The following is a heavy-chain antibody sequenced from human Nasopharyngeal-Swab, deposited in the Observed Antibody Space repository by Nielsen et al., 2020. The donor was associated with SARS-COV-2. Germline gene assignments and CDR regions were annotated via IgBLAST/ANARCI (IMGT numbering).Heavy chain of an antibody. CDR2: IGTAGDT. V-gene: IGHV3-13*01. D-gene: IGHD3-10*01. CDR3: ARANLGYYYGSGSYAFDI. CDR1: GFTFSSYA. J-gene: IGHJ3*02. Sequence: GESLKISCAASGFTFSSYAMSWVRQAPGKGLEWVSAIGTAGDTYYPGSVKGRFTISRENAKNSLYLQMNSLRAGDTAVYYCARANLGYYYGSGSYAFDIWGQGTMVTVSS.